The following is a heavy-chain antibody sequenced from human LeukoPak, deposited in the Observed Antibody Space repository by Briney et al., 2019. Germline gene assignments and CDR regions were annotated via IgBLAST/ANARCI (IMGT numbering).Heavy chain of an antibody. J-gene: IGHJ5*02. D-gene: IGHD1-26*01. CDR2: IYYSGST. CDR1: GGSISSHY. CDR3: ARAGLGGSYFNWFDP. Sequence: SSETLSLTCTVSGGSISSHYWSWIRQPPGKGLEWIGYIYYSGSTNYNPSLKSRVTISVDTSKNQFSLKLSSVTAADTAVYYCARAGLGGSYFNWFDPWGQGTLVTVSS. V-gene: IGHV4-59*11.